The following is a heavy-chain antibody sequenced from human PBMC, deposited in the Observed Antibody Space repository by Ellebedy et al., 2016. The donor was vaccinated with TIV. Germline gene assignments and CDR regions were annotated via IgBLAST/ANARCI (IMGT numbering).Heavy chain of an antibody. V-gene: IGHV3-30*02. CDR3: AGLWFGDSPRDNSDY. D-gene: IGHD3-10*01. J-gene: IGHJ4*02. Sequence: GESLKISCAASGFTFDDYAMHWVRQAPGKGLEWVTYIRYDGSNKYYADSVKGRFTISRDNSKDTLFLEMNSLRAEDTAIYYCAGLWFGDSPRDNSDYWGRGTLVTVSS. CDR1: GFTFDDYA. CDR2: IRYDGSNK.